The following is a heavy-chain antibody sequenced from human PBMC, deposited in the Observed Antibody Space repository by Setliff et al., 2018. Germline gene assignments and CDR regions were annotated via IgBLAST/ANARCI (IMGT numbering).Heavy chain of an antibody. CDR1: GGSISSGSDY. D-gene: IGHD5-12*01. CDR3: ARHVKVATEYFDC. CDR2: VYHSGGT. V-gene: IGHV4-39*01. J-gene: IGHJ4*02. Sequence: PSETLSLTCTVSGGSISSGSDYWAWIRRPPGKGLEWLGTVYHSGGTYYNPSLKSRVTMSVDTSKNLFSLKLNSVTAADTALYYCARHVKVATEYFDCWGQGTLVTVSS.